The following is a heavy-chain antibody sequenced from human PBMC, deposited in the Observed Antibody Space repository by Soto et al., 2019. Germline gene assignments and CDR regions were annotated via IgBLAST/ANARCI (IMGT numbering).Heavy chain of an antibody. Sequence: SVKVSCKASGGTFSCNAISWVQQDPGQGLEWMGGIIPIFGTANYAQKFQGRVTITADESTSTAYMELSSLRSEDTAVYYCAISYYYGSGSYYSKYYYYGMDVWGQGTTVTVSS. CDR3: AISYYYGSGSYYSKYYYYGMDV. D-gene: IGHD3-10*01. CDR2: IIPIFGTA. V-gene: IGHV1-69*13. CDR1: GGTFSCNA. J-gene: IGHJ6*02.